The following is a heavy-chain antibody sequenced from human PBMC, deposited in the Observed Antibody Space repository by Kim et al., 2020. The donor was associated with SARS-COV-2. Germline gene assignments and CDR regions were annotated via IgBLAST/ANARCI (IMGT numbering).Heavy chain of an antibody. V-gene: IGHV1-3*01. CDR1: GYTFTSYA. J-gene: IGHJ5*02. CDR2: INAGNGNT. CDR3: ARAPEILTGYYGPHNWFDP. D-gene: IGHD3-9*01. Sequence: ASVKVSCKASGYTFTSYAMHWVRQAPGQRLEWMGWINAGNGNTKYSQKFQGRVTITRDTSASTAYMELSSLRSEDTAVYYCARAPEILTGYYGPHNWFDPWGQGTLVTVSS.